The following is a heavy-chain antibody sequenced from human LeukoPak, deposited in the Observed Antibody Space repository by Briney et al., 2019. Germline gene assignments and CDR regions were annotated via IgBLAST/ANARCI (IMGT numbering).Heavy chain of an antibody. CDR2: INPNSGGT. CDR3: ARIFRVYDSSGFYSDY. J-gene: IGHJ4*02. V-gene: IGHV1-2*02. Sequence: ASVKVSCKASGYTFTGYYMHWVRQAPGQGLEWMGWINPNSGGTNYAQKFQGRVTMTRDTSISTAYMELSRLRSDDTAVYYCARIFRVYDSSGFYSDYWGQGTLVTVSS. CDR1: GYTFTGYY. D-gene: IGHD3-22*01.